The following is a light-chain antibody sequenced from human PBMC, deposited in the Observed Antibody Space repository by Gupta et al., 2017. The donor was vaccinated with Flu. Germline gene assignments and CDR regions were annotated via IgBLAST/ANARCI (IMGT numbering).Light chain of an antibody. CDR1: QSLVSGNGYVY. V-gene: IGKV2-28*01. CDR2: LGS. J-gene: IGKJ4*01. Sequence: DIVMTQSPLSLPVTPGEPASISCRSSQSLVSGNGYVYLHWYLQKPGQSPQLLIYLGSDRASGVPDRFSGSGAGTDFTLKISRVEAEDVGVYYCMQAISTPPTFGGGTKVEIK. CDR3: MQAISTPPT.